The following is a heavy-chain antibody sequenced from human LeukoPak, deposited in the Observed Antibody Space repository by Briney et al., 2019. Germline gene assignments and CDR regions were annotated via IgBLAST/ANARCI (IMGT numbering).Heavy chain of an antibody. CDR2: ISSSGSTI. Sequence: GGSLRLSCAASGFTFSDYYMSWIRQAPGKGLEWVSYISSSGSTIYYADSVKGRFTISRENSKNTVYLQMNSLRAEDTAVYYCATNENYYDSSGYGLNNWGQGTLATVSS. CDR3: ATNENYYDSSGYGLNN. J-gene: IGHJ4*02. D-gene: IGHD3-22*01. CDR1: GFTFSDYY. V-gene: IGHV3-11*04.